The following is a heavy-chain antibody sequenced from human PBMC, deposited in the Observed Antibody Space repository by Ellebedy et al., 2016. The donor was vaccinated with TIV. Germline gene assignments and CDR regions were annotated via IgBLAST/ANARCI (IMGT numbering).Heavy chain of an antibody. V-gene: IGHV3-23*01. CDR3: AGFRGEAVAGNWFDP. Sequence: PGGSLRLSCADSGFTFDTYAMSWVRQAPGKGLEWVSHISGSGFTTYYADSVRCRFSISSENSKNTLYLQMNSLRADETAVYYCAGFRGEAVAGNWFDPWGQGTLVTVSS. CDR1: GFTFDTYA. D-gene: IGHD6-19*01. CDR2: ISGSGFTT. J-gene: IGHJ5*02.